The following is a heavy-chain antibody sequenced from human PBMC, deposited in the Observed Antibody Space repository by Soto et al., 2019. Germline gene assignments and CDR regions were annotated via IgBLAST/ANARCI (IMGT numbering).Heavy chain of an antibody. Sequence: PSETLSLTCAVYGGSFSGYYWSWIRQPPGKGLEWIGEINHSGSTNYNPSLKSRVTISVDTSKNQFSLKLSSVIAADTAVYYCAGGFKRTPSLGNYFDYWGQGTLVTVSS. V-gene: IGHV4-34*01. CDR2: INHSGST. CDR3: AGGFKRTPSLGNYFDY. CDR1: GGSFSGYY. J-gene: IGHJ4*02.